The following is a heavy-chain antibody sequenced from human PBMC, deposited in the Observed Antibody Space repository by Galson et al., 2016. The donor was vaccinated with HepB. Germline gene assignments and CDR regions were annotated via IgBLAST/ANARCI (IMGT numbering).Heavy chain of an antibody. CDR2: VSYTGST. J-gene: IGHJ5*02. CDR3: AGQSAGVYNYFDT. CDR1: GGSISSSVYY. V-gene: IGHV4-39*01. D-gene: IGHD1-20*01. Sequence: SETLSLTCTVSGGSISSSVYYWGWIPQPPGKGLEWIGSVSYTGSTYYNPSLRSRVTISVDTSKNHFSLRVSSVTAAETAIYFCAGQSAGVYNYFDTWGQGTLFTVSS.